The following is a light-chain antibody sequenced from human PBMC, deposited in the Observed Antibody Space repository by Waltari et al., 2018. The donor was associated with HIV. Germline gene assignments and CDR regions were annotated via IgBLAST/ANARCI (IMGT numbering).Light chain of an antibody. J-gene: IGKJ1*01. CDR3: QQYNSYSRT. CDR2: KAS. V-gene: IGKV1-5*03. CDR1: QSISSW. Sequence: DIQMTQSPSILSASVGARVTITCRASQSISSWLAWYQQKPGKAPKLLIYKASSLESGVPSRFSGSGSGTEFTLTISSLQPDDFATYYCQQYNSYSRTFGQGTKVEIK.